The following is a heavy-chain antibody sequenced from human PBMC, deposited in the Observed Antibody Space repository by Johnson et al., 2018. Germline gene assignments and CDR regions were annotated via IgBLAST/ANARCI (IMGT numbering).Heavy chain of an antibody. V-gene: IGHV4-34*11. CDR2: IYYSGST. D-gene: IGHD2-21*02. J-gene: IGHJ6*02. CDR1: GGSFSGYY. CDR3: ARAGGGDCLYYYGMDV. Sequence: QVQLQQWGAGLLKXSETLSLTCAVYGGSFSGYYWSWIRQPPGKGLEWIGYIYYSGSTNYNPSLKSRVTISADTSKNQFSLKLSSVTAADTAVYYPARAGGGDCLYYYGMDVWGQGTTVTVSS.